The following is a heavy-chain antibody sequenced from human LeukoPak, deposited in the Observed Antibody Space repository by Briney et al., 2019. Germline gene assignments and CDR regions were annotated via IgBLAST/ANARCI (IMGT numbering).Heavy chain of an antibody. CDR3: ARDRDSSSSTRDAFDI. V-gene: IGHV4-34*01. CDR1: GGSFSGYY. J-gene: IGHJ3*02. D-gene: IGHD6-13*01. CDR2: INHSGST. Sequence: PSETLSLTCAVYGGSFSGYYWSWIRQPPGKGLEWIGVINHSGSTNYNPSLKSRVTISVDTSKNQFSLKLSSVTAADTAVYYCARDRDSSSSTRDAFDIWGQGTMVTVSS.